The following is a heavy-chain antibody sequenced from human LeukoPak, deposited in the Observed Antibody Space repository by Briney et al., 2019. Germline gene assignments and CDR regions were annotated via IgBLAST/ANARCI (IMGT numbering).Heavy chain of an antibody. CDR3: ARVDYDSSGYYQGAFGV. CDR2: IIPIFGIA. D-gene: IGHD3-22*01. J-gene: IGHJ6*02. V-gene: IGHV1-69*04. Sequence: GSSVKVSCKASGGTFSSYAISWVRQVPGQGLEWMERIIPIFGIANYAQKFQGRVTITADKSTSTAYMELSSLRSEDTAVYYCARVDYDSSGYYQGAFGVWGQGTTVTVSS. CDR1: GGTFSSYA.